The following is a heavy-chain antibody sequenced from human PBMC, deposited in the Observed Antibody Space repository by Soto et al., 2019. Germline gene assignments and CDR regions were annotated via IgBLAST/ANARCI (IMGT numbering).Heavy chain of an antibody. J-gene: IGHJ4*02. CDR1: GFTFSSYA. Sequence: EVQLLESGGGLVQPGGSLRLSCAASGFTFSSYAMSWVRQAPGKGLEWVSTISGSGDSTYYADSVKGRFTFSRDNSKNTLYLQMNSLRVEDTAVYYCASPPGYCSGGNCPYFDYWGQGTLVTVSS. CDR3: ASPPGYCSGGNCPYFDY. CDR2: ISGSGDST. V-gene: IGHV3-23*01. D-gene: IGHD2-15*01.